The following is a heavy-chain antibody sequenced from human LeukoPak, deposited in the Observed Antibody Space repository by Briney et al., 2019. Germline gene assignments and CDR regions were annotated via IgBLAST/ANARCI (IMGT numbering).Heavy chain of an antibody. Sequence: SETLSLTCTVSGGSISSGGYYWSWIRQHPGTGLEWVGYIYYSGSTYYNPSLKSRVTISVDTSKNQFSLKLSSVTAADTAVYYCARDGGYSSSWYNFDYWGQGTLVTVSS. V-gene: IGHV4-31*03. CDR3: ARDGGYSSSWYNFDY. J-gene: IGHJ4*02. CDR1: GGSISSGGYY. CDR2: IYYSGST. D-gene: IGHD6-13*01.